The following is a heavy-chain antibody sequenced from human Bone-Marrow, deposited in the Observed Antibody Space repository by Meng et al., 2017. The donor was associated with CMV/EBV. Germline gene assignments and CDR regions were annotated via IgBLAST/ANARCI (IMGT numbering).Heavy chain of an antibody. CDR3: ARTHVVVPPYYFDY. V-gene: IGHV1-69*10. J-gene: IGHJ4*02. Sequence: SVKVSCKASGGTFSSYAISWVRQAPGQGLEWMGGIIPILGIANYAQKFQGRVTITADKSTSTAYMELSSLRSEDTAVYYCARTHVVVPPYYFDYWGQGTLVTVSS. CDR2: IIPILGIA. D-gene: IGHD2-2*01. CDR1: GGTFSSYA.